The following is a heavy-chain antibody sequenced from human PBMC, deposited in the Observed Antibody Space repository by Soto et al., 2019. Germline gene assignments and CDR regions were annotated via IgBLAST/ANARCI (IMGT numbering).Heavy chain of an antibody. CDR3: ARSGGAMVTGYYYYYYGMDV. CDR1: GGSISSYY. J-gene: IGHJ6*02. D-gene: IGHD5-18*01. V-gene: IGHV4-59*01. CDR2: IYYSGST. Sequence: PSETLSLTCTVSGGSISSYYWSWIRQPPGKGLEWIGYIYYSGSTNYNPSLKSRVTISVDTSKNQFSLKLSSVTAADTAVYYCARSGGAMVTGYYYYYYGMDVWGQGTTVTVSS.